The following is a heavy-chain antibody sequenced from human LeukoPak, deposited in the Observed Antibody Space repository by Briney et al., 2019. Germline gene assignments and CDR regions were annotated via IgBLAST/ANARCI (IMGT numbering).Heavy chain of an antibody. J-gene: IGHJ5*02. D-gene: IGHD3-3*01. V-gene: IGHV4-4*07. CDR3: ARAGSYYDFWSGYFSDNWFDP. CDR1: GDSTNRYL. CDR2: IYDSGTT. Sequence: SETLPLTCTDSGDSTNRYLWTWIRQPAGRVLEWIGRIYDSGTTNYNPSLKSRVTISVDTSKNQFSLKLSSVTAADTAVYYCARAGSYYDFWSGYFSDNWFDPWGQGTLVTVSS.